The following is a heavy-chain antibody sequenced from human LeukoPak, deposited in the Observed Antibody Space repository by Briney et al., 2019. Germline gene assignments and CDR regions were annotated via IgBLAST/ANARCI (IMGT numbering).Heavy chain of an antibody. D-gene: IGHD2/OR15-2a*01. CDR1: GVSVSTSH. J-gene: IGHJ4*02. V-gene: IGHV4-59*02. CDR2: LSYTGKT. CDR3: SEGYFEPFDH. Sequence: SETLSLTCNVSGVSVSTSHWNWIRQRPGKGLEWIGCLSYTGKTDYNPSLRSRVSISLGSSNNHFSLKLTSVTAADTAVYYCSEGYFEPFDHWGQGILVTVSS.